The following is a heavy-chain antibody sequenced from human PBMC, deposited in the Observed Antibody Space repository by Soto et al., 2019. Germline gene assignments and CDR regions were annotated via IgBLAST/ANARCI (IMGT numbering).Heavy chain of an antibody. Sequence: SVKVSCKASGYTFTTFGISWVRQAPGQGLEWMGGIIPIFGTANYAQKFQGRVTITADESTSTAYMELSSLRSEDTAVYYCARLPVDTAMVTAAFDIWGQGTMVTVSS. CDR2: IIPIFGTA. D-gene: IGHD5-18*01. J-gene: IGHJ3*02. CDR1: GYTFTTFG. V-gene: IGHV1-69*13. CDR3: ARLPVDTAMVTAAFDI.